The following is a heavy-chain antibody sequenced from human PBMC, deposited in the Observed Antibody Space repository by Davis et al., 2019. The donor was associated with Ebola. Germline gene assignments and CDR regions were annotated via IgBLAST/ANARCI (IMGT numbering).Heavy chain of an antibody. V-gene: IGHV3-30*02. Sequence: GESLKISCAASGFTFSSYGMHWVRQAPGKGLEWVAFIRYDGSNKYYADSVKGRFTISRDNSKNTLYLQMNSLRAEDTAVYYCAKDGHYYDSSGYYFLVSDYYYMDVWGKGTTVTVSS. CDR3: AKDGHYYDSSGYYFLVSDYYYMDV. CDR2: IRYDGSNK. D-gene: IGHD3-22*01. J-gene: IGHJ6*03. CDR1: GFTFSSYG.